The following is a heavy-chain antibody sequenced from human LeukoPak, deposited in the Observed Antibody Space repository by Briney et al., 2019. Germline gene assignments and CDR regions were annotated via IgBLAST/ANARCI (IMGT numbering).Heavy chain of an antibody. Sequence: GGSLRLSCAASGFTFSSYSMNWVRQAPGKGLEWVSSISSSSSYIYYADSVEGRFTISRDNAKNSLYLQMNSLRAEDTAVYYCARDSVVVTATTYYYYYYMDVWGKGTTVTVSS. CDR1: GFTFSSYS. V-gene: IGHV3-21*01. D-gene: IGHD2-21*02. CDR3: ARDSVVVTATTYYYYYYMDV. CDR2: ISSSSSYI. J-gene: IGHJ6*03.